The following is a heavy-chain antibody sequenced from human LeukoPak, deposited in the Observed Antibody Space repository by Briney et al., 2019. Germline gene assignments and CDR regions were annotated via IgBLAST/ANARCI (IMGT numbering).Heavy chain of an antibody. Sequence: SGFTFSDYYMSWVRQAPGKGLERGSYISSSGSTIYYADSVKGGFTISRENAKKSLYLQMNRLRAEDPAVYYCASGWKSRSFDYWGQGTLVTVSS. J-gene: IGHJ4*02. V-gene: IGHV3-11*01. CDR1: GFTFSDYY. D-gene: IGHD1-1*01. CDR2: ISSSGSTI. CDR3: ASGWKSRSFDY.